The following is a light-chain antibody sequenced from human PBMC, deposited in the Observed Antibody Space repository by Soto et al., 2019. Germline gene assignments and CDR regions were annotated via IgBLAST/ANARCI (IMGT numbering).Light chain of an antibody. CDR3: SSYAGNNNYV. CDR2: EVR. Sequence: QSVLAQPASVSGSPGQSITISCTGTSSDVGGYNYVSWYQQYPGKAPKLIIYEVRHRPSSVSNRFSGSKSGNTASLTVSGLQADDEADYYCSSYAGNNNYVFGTGTKVTVL. V-gene: IGLV2-14*01. J-gene: IGLJ1*01. CDR1: SSDVGGYNY.